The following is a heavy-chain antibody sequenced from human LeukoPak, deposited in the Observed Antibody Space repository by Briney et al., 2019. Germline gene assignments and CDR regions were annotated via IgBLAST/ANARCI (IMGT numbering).Heavy chain of an antibody. D-gene: IGHD3-22*01. CDR2: IWYDGSNK. J-gene: IGHJ4*02. CDR3: ARENYYDSSGYYLALDY. Sequence: GGSLRLSCAASGFTFSSYGMHWVRQAPGKGLEWVAVIWYDGSNKYYADSVKGRFTISRDNSKNTLYLQMSSLRAEDTAVYYCARENYYDSSGYYLALDYWGQGTLVTVSS. V-gene: IGHV3-33*01. CDR1: GFTFSSYG.